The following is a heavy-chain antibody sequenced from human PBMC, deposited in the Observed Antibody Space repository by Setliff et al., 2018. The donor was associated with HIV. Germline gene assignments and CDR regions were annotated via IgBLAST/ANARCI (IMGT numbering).Heavy chain of an antibody. CDR1: GFIFGSYW. J-gene: IGHJ4*02. D-gene: IGHD4-17*01. V-gene: IGHV3-74*01. CDR3: ATGLLTTVVTGGDS. CDR2: IETDGSDT. Sequence: PGGSLRLSCAASGFIFGSYWMHWVRQTPEKGLEWVARIETDGSDTSYADSVKGRFTISRDKSTHTTYMQLRSLRSEDTAVYYCATGLLTTVVTGGDSWGQGTLVTVSS.